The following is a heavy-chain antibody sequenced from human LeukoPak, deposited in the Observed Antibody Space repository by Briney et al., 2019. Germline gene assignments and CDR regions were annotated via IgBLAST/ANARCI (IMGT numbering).Heavy chain of an antibody. Sequence: GGSLRLSCAASGFSFAYYAMHWVRQAPGKGLEWVSLITANGDSTYYADSVKGRFAISRDNSKNSLSLQMNSLRTEDTALYYCAKDIEAGTAGFSFDYWGQGTLVAVSS. CDR1: GFSFAYYA. D-gene: IGHD2-21*02. V-gene: IGHV3-43*02. CDR2: ITANGDST. J-gene: IGHJ4*02. CDR3: AKDIEAGTAGFSFDY.